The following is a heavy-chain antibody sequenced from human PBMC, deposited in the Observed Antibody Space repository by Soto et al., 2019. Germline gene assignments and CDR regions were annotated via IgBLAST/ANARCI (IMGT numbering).Heavy chain of an antibody. CDR1: GGTFSSYA. V-gene: IGHV1-69*01. Sequence: QVQLVQSGAEVKKPGSSVKVSCKASGGTFSSYAISWVRQAPGQGLEWMGGIIPIFGTANYAQKFQGRVTITADESTITAYMELSSLTADDTTVYYCAREGAIVVVVAANRYSGFDPLGQGTLVTASS. CDR2: IIPIFGTA. CDR3: AREGAIVVVVAANRYSGFDP. D-gene: IGHD2-15*01. J-gene: IGHJ5*02.